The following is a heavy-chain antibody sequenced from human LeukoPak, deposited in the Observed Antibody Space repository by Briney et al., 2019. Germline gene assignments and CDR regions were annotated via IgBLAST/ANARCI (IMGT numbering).Heavy chain of an antibody. V-gene: IGHV3-11*01. Sequence: GGPLRLSCAASGFTFSDSYMSWIRQAPGKGLGWVSYISSSGSTIYYADSVKGRFTISRDNAKNSLYLQMNSLRAEDTAVYYCARSPDSSGYYDYWGQGTLVTVSS. CDR3: ARSPDSSGYYDY. J-gene: IGHJ4*02. D-gene: IGHD3-22*01. CDR2: ISSSGSTI. CDR1: GFTFSDSY.